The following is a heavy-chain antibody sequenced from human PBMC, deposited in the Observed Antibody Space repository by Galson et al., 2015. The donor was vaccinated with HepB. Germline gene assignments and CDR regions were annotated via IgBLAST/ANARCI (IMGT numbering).Heavy chain of an antibody. Sequence: SGYTFTSYGISWVRLAPGQGLEWMGWISGYNGIIKNAQKFQGRVTMTTDRSTSTAYMEVRSLRSDDTAVYYCARDRGIAAAPTPGWFDTWGQGTLVTVSS. CDR2: ISGYNGII. J-gene: IGHJ5*02. CDR3: ARDRGIAAAPTPGWFDT. V-gene: IGHV1-18*01. D-gene: IGHD6-13*01. CDR1: GYTFTSYG.